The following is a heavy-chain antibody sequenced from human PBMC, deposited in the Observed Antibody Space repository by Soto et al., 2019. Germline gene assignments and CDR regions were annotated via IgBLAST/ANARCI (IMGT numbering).Heavy chain of an antibody. CDR3: AKDYYGSGSSLELFDY. CDR1: GFTFSSYG. Sequence: GGSLRLSCAASGFTFSSYGMHWVRQAPGKGLEWVAVISYDGSNKYYADSVKGRFTISRDNSKNTLYLQMNSLRAEDTAVYYCAKDYYGSGSSLELFDYWGQGTLVTVSS. D-gene: IGHD3-10*01. CDR2: ISYDGSNK. J-gene: IGHJ4*02. V-gene: IGHV3-30*18.